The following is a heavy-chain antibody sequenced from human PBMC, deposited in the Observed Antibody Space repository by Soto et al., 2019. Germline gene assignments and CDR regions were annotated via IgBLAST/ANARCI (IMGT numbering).Heavy chain of an antibody. CDR3: ARMASFGSLNWFDP. J-gene: IGHJ5*02. CDR2: MNPGRGDT. V-gene: IGHV1-8*02. CDR1: GYTFTSNS. Sequence: GPSVKFSCKASGYTFTSNSIGWVRQATGQGLEWMGWMNPGRGDTGYAQKFQGRVTMTRNISIATAYMELSSLRADDTAIYYCARMASFGSLNWFDPWGQGTLVTVSS. D-gene: IGHD5-18*01.